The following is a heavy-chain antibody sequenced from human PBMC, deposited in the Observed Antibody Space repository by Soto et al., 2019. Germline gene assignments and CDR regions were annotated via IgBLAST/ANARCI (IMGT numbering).Heavy chain of an antibody. CDR1: GFTFSNYG. CDR3: AKDLRAFCVGASCHAGGMGV. CDR2: TSYDGTTK. D-gene: IGHD2-21*01. Sequence: QVHLVESGGGVVQPGRSLRLSCAAAGFTFSNYGMHWVRQAPGKGLEWVALTSYDGTTKDYTDSVKGLFTISRDNSKNTLYMQMNSLRVEDTAVYYCAKDLRAFCVGASCHAGGMGVWGQGTTVTVSS. V-gene: IGHV3-30*18. J-gene: IGHJ6*02.